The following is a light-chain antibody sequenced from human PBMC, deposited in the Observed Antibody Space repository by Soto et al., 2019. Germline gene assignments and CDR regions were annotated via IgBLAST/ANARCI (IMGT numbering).Light chain of an antibody. CDR3: QQRYNWPIT. Sequence: EIVMTQSPATLSVSPGERATLSCRASQSVSSYLAWYQQKPGQAPRLLIYDFSNRATGIPARFSGSGSGTEFNLTISSLQSEDFGVYYCQQRYNWPITFGQGTRLEIK. J-gene: IGKJ5*01. CDR2: DFS. CDR1: QSVSSY. V-gene: IGKV3D-15*01.